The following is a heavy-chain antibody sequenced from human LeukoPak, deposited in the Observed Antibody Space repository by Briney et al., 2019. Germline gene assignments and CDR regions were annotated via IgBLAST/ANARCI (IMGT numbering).Heavy chain of an antibody. CDR2: ISSSSSYI. D-gene: IGHD3-9*01. J-gene: IGHJ4*02. CDR3: ARGLGYFDWLSVDY. CDR1: GFTFSSYS. V-gene: IGHV3-21*01. Sequence: GGSLRLSCAASGFTFSSYSMNWARQAPGKGLEWVSSISSSSSYIYYADSVKGRFTISRDNAKNSLYLQMNSLRAEDTAVYYCARGLGYFDWLSVDYWGQGTLVTVSS.